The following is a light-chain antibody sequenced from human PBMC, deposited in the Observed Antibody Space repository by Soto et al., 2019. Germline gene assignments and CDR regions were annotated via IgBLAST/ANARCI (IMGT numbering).Light chain of an antibody. Sequence: QSVLTQSASVSGSPGQSITISCTGTSSDVGGYNYVSWYQQHPGKAPKLMIYEVSNRPSGVSNRFSGSKSGNTASLTISGLQAEDEADYYCSSYIGHYIYVFGTGTKVTVL. CDR2: EVS. CDR3: SSYIGHYIYV. CDR1: SSDVGGYNY. J-gene: IGLJ1*01. V-gene: IGLV2-14*01.